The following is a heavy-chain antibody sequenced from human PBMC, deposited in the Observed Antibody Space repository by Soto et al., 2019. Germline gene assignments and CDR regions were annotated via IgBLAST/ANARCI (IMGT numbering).Heavy chain of an antibody. J-gene: IGHJ6*02. V-gene: IGHV3-30*18. CDR2: ISHDGSNK. CDR1: GFTFSSYG. Sequence: PGGSLRLSCAASGFTFSSYGMHWVRQAPGKGLEWVAVISHDGSNKYYADSVKGRFTISRDNSKNTLYLQMNSLSAEDTAVYYCAKDLRELPYYYYYGMDVWGQGTTVTVSS. D-gene: IGHD1-7*01. CDR3: AKDLRELPYYYYYGMDV.